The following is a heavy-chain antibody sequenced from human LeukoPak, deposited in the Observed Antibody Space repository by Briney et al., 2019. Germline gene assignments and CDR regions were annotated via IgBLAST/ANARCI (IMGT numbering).Heavy chain of an antibody. J-gene: IGHJ4*02. V-gene: IGHV4-34*01. CDR2: INHSGST. Sequence: SETLSLTCAVYGGSFSGYYWSWIRQPPGKGLEWIGEINHSGSTNYNPSLKSRVTISVDTSKNQFSLKLSSVTAADTAVYYCARGFPTLGYCSGGSCYSLDYWGQGTLVAVSS. CDR3: ARGFPTLGYCSGGSCYSLDY. D-gene: IGHD2-15*01. CDR1: GGSFSGYY.